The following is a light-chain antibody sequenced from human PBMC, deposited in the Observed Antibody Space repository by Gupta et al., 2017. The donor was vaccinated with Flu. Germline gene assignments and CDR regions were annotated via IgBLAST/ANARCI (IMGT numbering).Light chain of an antibody. CDR2: DTN. Sequence: QTVRSTCQGDSLRNPDARWYQLTPIHAPVLVIYDTNTRHAGFPNRFSNSSSGHTATMTITGAQAEDEDDYYCDSRDSTDNYQAVFGGGTKLTVL. V-gene: IGLV3-19*01. CDR3: DSRDSTDNYQAV. J-gene: IGLJ2*01. CDR1: SLRNPD.